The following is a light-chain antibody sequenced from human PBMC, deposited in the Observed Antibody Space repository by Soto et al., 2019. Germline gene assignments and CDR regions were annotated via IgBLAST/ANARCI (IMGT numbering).Light chain of an antibody. CDR3: ATWDDSLHGYV. CDR1: SGHNSYA. J-gene: IGLJ1*01. CDR2: INNDGSH. Sequence: QSVLTQSPSASASLGASVKLTCTLSSGHNSYAIAWHQQQPEKGPRYVMKINNDGSHIKGDGIPDRFSGSSSGAERYLTISSLQSEDEADYYCATWDDSLHGYVFGTGTKLTVL. V-gene: IGLV4-69*02.